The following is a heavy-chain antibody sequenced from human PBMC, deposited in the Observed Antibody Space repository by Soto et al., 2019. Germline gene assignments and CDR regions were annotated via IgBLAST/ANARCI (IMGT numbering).Heavy chain of an antibody. CDR3: ARVMRSLLSITALDT. CDR1: GYTFTRDQ. D-gene: IGHD5-18*01. Sequence: ASVKVSCKASGYTFTRDQIHWVRQAPGQGLEWMGMIDPSGGKTNYAQKFQGRVTMTRDTSTSTVYMALSSLRSEDTAMYFCARVMRSLLSITALDTWGQGTLVTVSS. V-gene: IGHV1-46*01. CDR2: IDPSGGKT. J-gene: IGHJ5*02.